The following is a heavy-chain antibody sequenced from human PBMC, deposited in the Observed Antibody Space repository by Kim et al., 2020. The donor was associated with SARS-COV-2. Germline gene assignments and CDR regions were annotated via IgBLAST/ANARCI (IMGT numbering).Heavy chain of an antibody. CDR3: ARLDCSGGSCYSDPYYYYYMDV. Sequence: SVKVSCKASGGTFSSYAISWVRQAPGQGLEWMGGIIPIFGTANYAQKFQGRVTITADESTSTAYMELSSLRSEDTAVYYCARLDCSGGSCYSDPYYYYYMDVWGKGTTVTVSS. CDR2: IIPIFGTA. D-gene: IGHD2-15*01. CDR1: GGTFSSYA. J-gene: IGHJ6*03. V-gene: IGHV1-69*13.